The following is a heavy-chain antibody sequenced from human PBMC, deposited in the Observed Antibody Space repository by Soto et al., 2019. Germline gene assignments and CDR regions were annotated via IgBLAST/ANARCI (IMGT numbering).Heavy chain of an antibody. Sequence: QVQLVQSGAEVKKPGSSVKVSCKASVGTVSSYAISWVRQAPGQGLEGMGGIIPIFGTAHYAQKFQSRVTITADESTSTDYMELSSLRSEDTAVYSCARSLETHYFDYWGQGTLVTVSS. CDR1: VGTVSSYA. CDR3: ARSLETHYFDY. D-gene: IGHD1-1*01. J-gene: IGHJ4*02. V-gene: IGHV1-69*01. CDR2: IIPIFGTA.